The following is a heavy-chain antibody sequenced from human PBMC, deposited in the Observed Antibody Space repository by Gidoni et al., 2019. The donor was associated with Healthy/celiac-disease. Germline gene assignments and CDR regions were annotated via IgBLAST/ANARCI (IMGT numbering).Heavy chain of an antibody. CDR1: GFTFRSYG. D-gene: IGHD6-19*01. V-gene: IGHV3-30*18. Sequence: QVQLVESGGGVVQPGRSLSLSCAASGFTFRSYGMHWVRQAPGTGLVWVAVISYDGSNKYYADSVKGRFTISRDNSKNTLYLQMNSLRAEDTAVYYCAKVAGSGQPNWGQGTLVTVSS. CDR3: AKVAGSGQPN. J-gene: IGHJ4*02. CDR2: ISYDGSNK.